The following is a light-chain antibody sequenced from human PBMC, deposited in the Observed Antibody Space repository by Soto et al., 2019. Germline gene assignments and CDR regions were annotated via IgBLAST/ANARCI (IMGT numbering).Light chain of an antibody. CDR1: SSVVGDHNY. Sequence: QSALTQPASVSGSLGQSITITCTGTSSVVGDHNYVSWYQHHPGKVPKLMIYAVSDRPSGVSNRFSGSKSGNTASLTISGLQAEDEADYYCSSYTSSKFMVFGGGTKLTVL. CDR2: AVS. J-gene: IGLJ2*01. CDR3: SSYTSSKFMV. V-gene: IGLV2-14*01.